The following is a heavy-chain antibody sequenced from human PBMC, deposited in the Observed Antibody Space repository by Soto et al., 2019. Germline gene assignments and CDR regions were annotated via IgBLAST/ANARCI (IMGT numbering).Heavy chain of an antibody. CDR1: GFTVSSNY. D-gene: IGHD6-6*01. V-gene: IGHV3-53*01. Sequence: GGSLRLSCAASGFTVSSNYMSWVRQAPGKGLEWVSVIYSGGSTYYADSVKGRFTISRDNSKNTLYLQMNSLRAEDTAMYYCARSSYSSSSVFDYWGQGTLVTVSS. CDR3: ARSSYSSSSVFDY. CDR2: IYSGGST. J-gene: IGHJ4*02.